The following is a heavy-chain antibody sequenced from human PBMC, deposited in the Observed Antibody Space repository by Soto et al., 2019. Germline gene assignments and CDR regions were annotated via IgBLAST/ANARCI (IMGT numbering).Heavy chain of an antibody. J-gene: IGHJ3*02. D-gene: IGHD2-2*01. CDR2: ISGSGGST. V-gene: IGHV3-23*01. Sequence: GGSLRLSCAASGFTFSSYAMSWVRQAPGKGLEWVSAISGSGGSTYYADSVKGRFTISRDNSKNTLYLQMNILRAEDTAVYYCAKNPAVRTFPDAFDIWGQGTMVTVSS. CDR1: GFTFSSYA. CDR3: AKNPAVRTFPDAFDI.